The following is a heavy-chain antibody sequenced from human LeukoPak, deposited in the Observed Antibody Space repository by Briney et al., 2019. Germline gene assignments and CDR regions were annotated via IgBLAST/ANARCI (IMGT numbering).Heavy chain of an antibody. CDR2: IYYSGST. J-gene: IGHJ4*02. CDR1: GGSISSSSYY. D-gene: IGHD6-13*01. V-gene: IGHV4-39*06. Sequence: SETLSLTCTVSGGSISSSSYYWGWIRQPPGKGLEWIGSIYYSGSTYYNPSLKSRVTISVDTSKNQFPLKLSSVTAADTAVYYCARDGRSSWYFDYWGQGTLVTVSS. CDR3: ARDGRSSWYFDY.